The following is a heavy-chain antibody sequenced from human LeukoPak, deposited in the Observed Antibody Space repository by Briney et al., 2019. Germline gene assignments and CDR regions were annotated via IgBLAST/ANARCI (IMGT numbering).Heavy chain of an antibody. D-gene: IGHD1-1*01. CDR3: ARALGTY. CDR1: GGSISSYY. Sequence: SETLSLTCTVSGGSISSYYWSWIRQPPGKGLEWIGYIYYSGSTDYNPSLKNRVTISVDTSKNQFSLKLSSVTAADTAVYYCARALGTYWGQGTLVTVSS. J-gene: IGHJ4*02. CDR2: IYYSGST. V-gene: IGHV4-59*01.